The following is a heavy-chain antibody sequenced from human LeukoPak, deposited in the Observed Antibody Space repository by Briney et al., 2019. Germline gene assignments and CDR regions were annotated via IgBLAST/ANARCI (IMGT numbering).Heavy chain of an antibody. CDR2: INHSGST. CDR1: GGSFSGYY. V-gene: IGHV4-34*01. J-gene: IGHJ4*02. CDR3: ARTVSSGYYYGINY. D-gene: IGHD3-22*01. Sequence: PSETLSLTCTVYGGSFSGYYWTWIRLPPGKGLEWIGEINHSGSTNYNPSLKSRVTISVDTSKNQFSLRLSSVTAADTAVYYCARTVSSGYYYGINYWGQGTLVTVSS.